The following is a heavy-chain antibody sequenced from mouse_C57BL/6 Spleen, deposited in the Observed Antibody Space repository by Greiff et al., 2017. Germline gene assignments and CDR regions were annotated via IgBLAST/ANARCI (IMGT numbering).Heavy chain of an antibody. CDR3: ARYDDDYDGLYYYAMDY. D-gene: IGHD2-4*01. CDR1: GFTFTDYY. CDR2: IRNKANGYTT. J-gene: IGHJ4*01. V-gene: IGHV7-3*01. Sequence: EVKLMESGGGLVQPGGSLSLSCAASGFTFTDYYMSWVRQPPGKALEWLGFIRNKANGYTTEYSASVKGRFTISRDNSQSILYLQMNALRAEDSATYYCARYDDDYDGLYYYAMDYWGQGTSVTVSS.